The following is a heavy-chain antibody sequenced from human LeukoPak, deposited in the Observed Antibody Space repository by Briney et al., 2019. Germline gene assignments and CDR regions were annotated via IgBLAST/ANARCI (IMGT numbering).Heavy chain of an antibody. J-gene: IGHJ4*02. CDR2: IHSGGST. D-gene: IGHD3-3*01. Sequence: GGSLRLSCAASGFTVNDNYMSWVRQVPGKGLEWVSVIHSGGSTNYADPVKGRFTISTDNSKNTMYLQMNSLRAEDTAIYYCAKRVVMPYYFDYWGQGTLVTVSS. CDR3: AKRVVMPYYFDY. V-gene: IGHV3-66*01. CDR1: GFTVNDNY.